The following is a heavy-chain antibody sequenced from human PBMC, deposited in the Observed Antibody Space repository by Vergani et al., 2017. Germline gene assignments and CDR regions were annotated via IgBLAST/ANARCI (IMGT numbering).Heavy chain of an antibody. CDR1: GGSFSGYY. D-gene: IGHD6-13*01. CDR3: AKDLDSSSWYGVLFDY. CDR2: INHSGST. Sequence: QVQLQQWGAGLLKPSETLSLTCAVYGGSFSGYYCSWIRQPPGKGLEWIGEINHSGSTNYNPSLKSRVTISVDTSKNPFSLKLSSVTAADTAVYYCAKDLDSSSWYGVLFDYWGQGTLVTVSS. J-gene: IGHJ4*02. V-gene: IGHV4-34*01.